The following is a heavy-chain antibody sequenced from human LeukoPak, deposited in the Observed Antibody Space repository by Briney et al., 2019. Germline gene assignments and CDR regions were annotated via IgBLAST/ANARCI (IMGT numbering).Heavy chain of an antibody. CDR3: ARVLDYGDLLPNY. J-gene: IGHJ4*02. V-gene: IGHV1-2*02. CDR2: INPNSGGT. D-gene: IGHD4-17*01. CDR1: GYTFTGYY. Sequence: ASVKVSCKASGYTFTGYYMHWVRQAPGQGLEWMGWINPNSGGTNYAQKFQGRVTMTRDTSISTAYMELNRLRSDDTAVYYCARVLDYGDLLPNYWGQGTLVTVSS.